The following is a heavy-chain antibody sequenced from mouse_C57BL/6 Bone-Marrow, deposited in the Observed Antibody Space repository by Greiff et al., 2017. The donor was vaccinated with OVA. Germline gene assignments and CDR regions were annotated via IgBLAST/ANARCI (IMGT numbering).Heavy chain of an antibody. CDR2: IYPRSGNT. Sequence: VQLKESGAELARPGASVKLSCKASGYTFTSYGISWVKQRTGQGLEWIGEIYPRSGNTYYNEKFKGKATLTADKSSSTAYMELRSLTSEDSAVYCCARGGAQATYYYAMDYWGQGTSVTVSS. V-gene: IGHV1-81*01. CDR1: GYTFTSYG. J-gene: IGHJ4*01. CDR3: ARGGAQATYYYAMDY. D-gene: IGHD3-2*02.